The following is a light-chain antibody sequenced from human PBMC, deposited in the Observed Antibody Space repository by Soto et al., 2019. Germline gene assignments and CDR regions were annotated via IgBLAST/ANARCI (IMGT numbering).Light chain of an antibody. CDR3: CSYAGSSTFYV. V-gene: IGLV2-23*02. CDR1: SSDVGSYNL. CDR2: EVS. J-gene: IGLJ1*01. Sequence: QSVLTQPASVSGSPGQSINISCTGTSSDVGSYNLVSWYQQHPGKAPKLMIYEVSKRPSGVSNRFSGSKSGNTASLTISGLQAEDEADYYCCSYAGSSTFYVFGTGTKLTVL.